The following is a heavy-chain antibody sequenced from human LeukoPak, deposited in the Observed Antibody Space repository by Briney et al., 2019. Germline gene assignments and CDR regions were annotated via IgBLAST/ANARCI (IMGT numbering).Heavy chain of an antibody. CDR1: GYTFTSNG. CDR3: ASSPPTDAFDI. V-gene: IGHV1-46*01. CDR2: INPSGGST. Sequence: ASVKVSCKASGYTFTSNGISWVRQAPGQGLEWMGIINPSGGSTSYAQKFQGRVTMTRDTSTSTVYMELSSLRSEDTAVYYCASSPPTDAFDIWGQGTMVTVSS. J-gene: IGHJ3*02.